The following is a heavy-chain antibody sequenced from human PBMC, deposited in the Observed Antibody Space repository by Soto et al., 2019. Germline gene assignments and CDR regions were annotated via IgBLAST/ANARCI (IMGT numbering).Heavy chain of an antibody. D-gene: IGHD3-3*01. V-gene: IGHV4-34*01. Sequence: PSETLSLTCAVYGGSFSGYYWSWIRQPPGKGLEWIGEINLIGSTNYNPSLKSRVTISVDTSKNQFSLKLSSVTAADTAVYYCARGIDYDFWSGYRQHYYYYYYMDVWGKGTTVTVSS. J-gene: IGHJ6*03. CDR3: ARGIDYDFWSGYRQHYYYYYYMDV. CDR1: GGSFSGYY. CDR2: INLIGST.